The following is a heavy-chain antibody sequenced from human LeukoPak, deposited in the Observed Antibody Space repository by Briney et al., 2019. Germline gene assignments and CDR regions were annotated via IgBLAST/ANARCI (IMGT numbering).Heavy chain of an antibody. D-gene: IGHD6-13*01. CDR1: GGTFSSYA. CDR3: ARGRIAAAYYYYYMDV. V-gene: IGHV1-8*02. J-gene: IGHJ6*03. CDR2: MNPNSGNT. Sequence: ASVKVSCKASGGTFSSYAITWVRQAPGQGLEWMGWMNPNSGNTGYAQKFQGRVTMTRNTSISTAYMELSSLRSEDTAVYYCARGRIAAAYYYYYMDVWGKGTTVTISS.